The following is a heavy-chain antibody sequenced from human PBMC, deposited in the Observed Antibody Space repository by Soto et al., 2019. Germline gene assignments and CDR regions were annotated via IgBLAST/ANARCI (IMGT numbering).Heavy chain of an antibody. Sequence: GASVKVSCKASGGTFSRNAISWVRQAPGQGLEWMGGIIPFFHAPNYAQKFQGRVTITADESTSIVFMEMGSLKASDTAMYYCARHPFRLVVPAAIDEGCGMDVWCQGTTVTVSS. CDR2: IIPFFHAP. V-gene: IGHV1-69*13. J-gene: IGHJ6*02. D-gene: IGHD2-2*01. CDR3: ARHPFRLVVPAAIDEGCGMDV. CDR1: GGTFSRNA.